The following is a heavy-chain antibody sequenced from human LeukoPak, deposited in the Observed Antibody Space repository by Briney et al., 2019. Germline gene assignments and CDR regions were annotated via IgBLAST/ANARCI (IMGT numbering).Heavy chain of an antibody. CDR3: ARDAHPRTRIAAAVSLPRY. CDR1: GYTFTGYY. D-gene: IGHD6-13*01. Sequence: ASVKVSCKASGYTFTGYYMHWVRQAPGQGLEWMGWINPNSGGTNYAQKLQGRVTMTTDTSTSTAYMELRSLRSDDTAVYYCARDAHPRTRIAAAVSLPRYWGKGTLVTVSS. V-gene: IGHV1-2*02. CDR2: INPNSGGT. J-gene: IGHJ4*02.